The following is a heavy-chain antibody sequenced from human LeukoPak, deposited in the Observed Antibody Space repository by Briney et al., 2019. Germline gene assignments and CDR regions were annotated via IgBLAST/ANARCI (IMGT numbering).Heavy chain of an antibody. D-gene: IGHD3-9*01. CDR1: GFTVSSNH. Sequence: GGSLRLSCAASGFTVSSNHMSWVRQAPGKGLEWVSVIYSGGSTYYADSVKGRFTISRDNSKNTLYLQMNSLRAEDTAVYYCARGGEGFDWQSNYFDYWGQGTLVTVSS. V-gene: IGHV3-53*01. CDR3: ARGGEGFDWQSNYFDY. CDR2: IYSGGST. J-gene: IGHJ4*02.